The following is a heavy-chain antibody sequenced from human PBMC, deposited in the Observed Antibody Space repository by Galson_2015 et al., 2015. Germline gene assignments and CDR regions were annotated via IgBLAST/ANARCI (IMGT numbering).Heavy chain of an antibody. Sequence: SLRLSCAASGSTFSSYWMHWVRQVPGKGPVWVSHIISDGSTTGYADSVKGRFPISRDNAKNTLYLQMNSLRAEDTAVYYCARDAEYGVDDVLDIWGQGTMVTVSS. CDR1: GSTFSSYW. CDR2: IISDGSTT. D-gene: IGHD4-17*01. V-gene: IGHV3-74*01. J-gene: IGHJ3*02. CDR3: ARDAEYGVDDVLDI.